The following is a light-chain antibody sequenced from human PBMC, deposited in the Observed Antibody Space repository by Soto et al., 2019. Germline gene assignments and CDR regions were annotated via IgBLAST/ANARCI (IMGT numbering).Light chain of an antibody. Sequence: QSVLTQSPSASASLGAAVKLTCTLSSGHSSHAIAWHQQQPEKGPRYLMKLNSDGSHNKGDGIPDRFSGSSSGAERYLTISSLQSEDEADYYCQTWGTGSVVFGGGTKVTVL. CDR2: LNSDGSH. V-gene: IGLV4-69*01. J-gene: IGLJ2*01. CDR3: QTWGTGSVV. CDR1: SGHSSHA.